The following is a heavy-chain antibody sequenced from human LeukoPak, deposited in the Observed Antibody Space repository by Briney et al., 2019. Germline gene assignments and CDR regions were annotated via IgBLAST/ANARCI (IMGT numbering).Heavy chain of an antibody. Sequence: SVKVSCKASGGTFSSYAISWVRQAPGQGLEWMGGIIPIFGTANYAQKFQGRVTITTDESTSTAYMELSSLRSEDTAVYYCARVGPITRWVPAALNPIDYWGQGTLVTVSS. D-gene: IGHD2-2*01. CDR1: GGTFSSYA. CDR2: IIPIFGTA. CDR3: ARVGPITRWVPAALNPIDY. J-gene: IGHJ4*02. V-gene: IGHV1-69*05.